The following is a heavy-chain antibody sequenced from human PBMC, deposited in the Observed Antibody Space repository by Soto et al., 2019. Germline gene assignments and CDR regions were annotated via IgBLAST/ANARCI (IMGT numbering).Heavy chain of an antibody. D-gene: IGHD3-9*01. V-gene: IGHV1-18*01. CDR1: GYAFSSYG. CDR3: VRDFHHYDVLTGSYSDCCDP. J-gene: IGHJ5*02. CDR2: ISAYNSDI. Sequence: QIQMVQSGGEVKKPGASVKVSCKASGYAFSSYGISWVRQAPGQGPEWMGWISAYNSDINLGQTFQGRLTLTTDTXPSTAYMELRSLRFDDTAVYYCVRDFHHYDVLTGSYSDCCDPWGQGTLVTVSS.